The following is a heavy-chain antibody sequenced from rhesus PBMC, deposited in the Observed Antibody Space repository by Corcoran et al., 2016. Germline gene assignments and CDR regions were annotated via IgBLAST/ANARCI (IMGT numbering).Heavy chain of an antibody. Sequence: QVQLQESGPGLVKPSETLSLTCAVSGGSISDDYYWSWIRQPPGKGLEWIGYSYGSGGGTNYNPSLKNRVTISIDTSKNQFSLKLSAVTAADTAVYYCARSYWGDYFDYWGQGVLVTVSS. CDR2: SYGSGGGT. CDR1: GGSISDDYY. V-gene: IGHV4-106*01. D-gene: IGHD3-34*01. J-gene: IGHJ4*01. CDR3: ARSYWGDYFDY.